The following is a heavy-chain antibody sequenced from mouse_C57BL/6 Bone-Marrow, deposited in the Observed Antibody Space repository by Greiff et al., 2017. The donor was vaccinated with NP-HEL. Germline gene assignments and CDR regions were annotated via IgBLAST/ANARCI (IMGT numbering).Heavy chain of an antibody. J-gene: IGHJ3*01. CDR2: ISSGGDYI. CDR1: GFTFSSYA. CDR3: TKNYEGLRGFAY. V-gene: IGHV5-9-1*02. Sequence: EVMLVESGEGLVKPGGSLKLSCAASGFTFSSYAMSWVRQTPEKRLAWVAYISSGGDYIYYADTVKGRFTISRDNARNTLYLQMSSLKSEDTAMYYCTKNYEGLRGFAYWGQGTLVTGSA. D-gene: IGHD2-3*01.